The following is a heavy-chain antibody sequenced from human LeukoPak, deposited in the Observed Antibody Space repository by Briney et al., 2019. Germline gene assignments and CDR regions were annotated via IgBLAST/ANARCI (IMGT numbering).Heavy chain of an antibody. CDR1: GDSISSSSNY. Sequence: SETLSLTCDVSGDSISSSSNYWGWVRHLPGKGLGWIGSVYRSGSTYYNPSPKSRVTISVDTSKNQFTLNLTSVTAADTAVYHCARRGTSGWAYYFDFWGPGSLLTVSS. D-gene: IGHD6-19*01. V-gene: IGHV4-39*01. CDR2: VYRSGST. J-gene: IGHJ4*02. CDR3: ARRGTSGWAYYFDF.